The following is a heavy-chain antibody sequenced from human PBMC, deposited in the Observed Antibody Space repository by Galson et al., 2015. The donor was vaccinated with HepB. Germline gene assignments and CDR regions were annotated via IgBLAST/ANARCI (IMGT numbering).Heavy chain of an antibody. CDR2: ISASGGST. Sequence: SLRLSCAASGFTFGTYDMTWVRQAPGKGLGWVSGISASGGSTYYTDSVKGRFTIFRDNFRHTLFLEMNSLRAEDTAIYYCARFWVAAPLYYYGIDVWGQGTTVTVSS. J-gene: IGHJ6*02. CDR3: ARFWVAAPLYYYGIDV. V-gene: IGHV3-23*01. CDR1: GFTFGTYD. D-gene: IGHD3-10*01.